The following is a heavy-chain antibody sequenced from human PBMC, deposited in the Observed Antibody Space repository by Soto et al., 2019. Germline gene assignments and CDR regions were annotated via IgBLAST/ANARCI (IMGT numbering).Heavy chain of an antibody. J-gene: IGHJ3*02. CDR1: GYNFANFW. Sequence: LGESLKISCKGSGYNFANFWIGWVRQMPGKGLEWMGMIFPGDSDTKSSPSLEGQITMSVDKSDSSAYLQWRSLKASDTAIYYCAAGYSTGLDAFDIWGQGTMVTVSS. CDR2: IFPGDSDT. D-gene: IGHD2-8*02. V-gene: IGHV5-51*01. CDR3: AAGYSTGLDAFDI.